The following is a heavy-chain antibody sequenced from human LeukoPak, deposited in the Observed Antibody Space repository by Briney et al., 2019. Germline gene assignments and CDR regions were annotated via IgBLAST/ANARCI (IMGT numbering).Heavy chain of an antibody. Sequence: GGSLRLSCAASGFTFSSYSMNWVRQAPGKGLEWVSSISSSSSYIYYADSVKGRFTISRDNAKNSLYLQMNSPRAEDTAVYYCARAMAMATYYYYGMDVWGQGTTVTVSS. D-gene: IGHD5-24*01. CDR2: ISSSSSYI. CDR3: ARAMAMATYYYYGMDV. J-gene: IGHJ6*02. CDR1: GFTFSSYS. V-gene: IGHV3-21*01.